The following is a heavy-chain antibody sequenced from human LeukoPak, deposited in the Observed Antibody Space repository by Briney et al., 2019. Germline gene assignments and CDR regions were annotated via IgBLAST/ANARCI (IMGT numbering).Heavy chain of an antibody. CDR3: ARVLITGVDY. J-gene: IGHJ4*02. CDR2: ISSSGSTI. D-gene: IGHD7-27*01. V-gene: IGHV3-48*03. CDR1: GFTFSSYE. Sequence: GGSLRLSCAASGFTFSSYEMNWVRQAPGKGLEWVSYISSSGSTIYYADSVKGRFTISRDNAKNSLYLQMNSLRAEDTAVYYCARVLITGVDYWGQGTLVTVSS.